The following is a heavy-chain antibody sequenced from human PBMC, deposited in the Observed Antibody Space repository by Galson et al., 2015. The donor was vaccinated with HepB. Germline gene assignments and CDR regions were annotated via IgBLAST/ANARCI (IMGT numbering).Heavy chain of an antibody. D-gene: IGHD2-21*01. CDR2: IYPGDSDT. Sequence: SLRLSCAASGFTFTSYWIGWVRQMPGKGLEWMGIIYPGDSDTRYSPSFQGQVTISADKSISTAYLQWSSLKASDTAMYYCARRSGCCGGDCYSPPSQRDDYWGQGTLVTVPS. J-gene: IGHJ4*02. V-gene: IGHV5-51*01. CDR1: GFTFTSYW. CDR3: ARRSGCCGGDCYSPPSQRDDY.